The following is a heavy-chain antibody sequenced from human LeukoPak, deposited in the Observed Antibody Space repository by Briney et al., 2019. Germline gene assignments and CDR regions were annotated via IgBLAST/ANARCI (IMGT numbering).Heavy chain of an antibody. CDR3: ARQSGASGYAYYFDC. J-gene: IGHJ4*02. CDR2: IDPSDSYT. D-gene: IGHD5-12*01. CDR1: GYSFTSYW. V-gene: IGHV5-10-1*01. Sequence: GESLRISCKGSGYSFTSYWISWVRQMPGKGLEWMGRIDPSDSYTNYSPSFQGHVTISADKSISTAYLQWSSLKASDTAMYYCARQSGASGYAYYFDCWGQGTLVTVSS.